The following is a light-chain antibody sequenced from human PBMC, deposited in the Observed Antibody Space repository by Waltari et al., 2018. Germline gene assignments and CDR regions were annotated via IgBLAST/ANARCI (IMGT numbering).Light chain of an antibody. Sequence: EIVMTRSPATLSVSPGERATLSCSASQSVSSNLACYQQKPGQAPRHLIYGSSTSATSIPARFSGSGSGTEYTIIISSLQSEDFAVSYCQQYNNWAPYTFGQGTKLEIK. CDR2: GSS. CDR1: QSVSSN. CDR3: QQYNNWAPYT. J-gene: IGKJ2*01. V-gene: IGKV3-15*01.